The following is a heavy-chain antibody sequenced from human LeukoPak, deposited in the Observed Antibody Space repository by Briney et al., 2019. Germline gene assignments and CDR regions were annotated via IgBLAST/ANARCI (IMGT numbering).Heavy chain of an antibody. CDR2: IRYDGSNK. V-gene: IGHV3-30*02. Sequence: GGSLRLSCAASGFTFSTHGMHWVRQAPGKGLEWLAFIRYDGSNKYYADSVKGRFTISRDNSKNTLYLQMNSLRAEDTAVYYCARYSSIWSNFDYWGQGTLVTVS. CDR1: GFTFSTHG. CDR3: ARYSSIWSNFDY. D-gene: IGHD6-13*01. J-gene: IGHJ4*02.